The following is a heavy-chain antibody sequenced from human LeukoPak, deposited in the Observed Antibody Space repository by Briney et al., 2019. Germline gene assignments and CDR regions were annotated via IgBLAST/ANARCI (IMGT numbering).Heavy chain of an antibody. CDR3: AKDLYSSGWYAFQH. J-gene: IGHJ1*01. CDR1: GITFTNVW. V-gene: IGHV3-23*01. Sequence: GGSLRLSCAASGITFTNVWMNWVRQAPGKGLEWVSAISGSGGSTYYADSVKGRFTISRDNSKNTLYLQMNSLRAEDTAVYYCAKDLYSSGWYAFQHWGQGTLVTVSS. CDR2: ISGSGGST. D-gene: IGHD6-19*01.